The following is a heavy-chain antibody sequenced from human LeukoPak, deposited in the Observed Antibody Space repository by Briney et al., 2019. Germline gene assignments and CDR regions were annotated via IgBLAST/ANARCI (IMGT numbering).Heavy chain of an antibody. CDR3: ARQYCSGGSCYYLP. V-gene: IGHV4-34*01. J-gene: IGHJ5*02. Sequence: PSETLSLTCAVYGGSFSGYYWSWIRQPPGKGLEWIGEINHSGSTDYNPSLKSRVTISIDTSKNQFSLKLCSVTAADTAVYYCARQYCSGGSCYYLPWGQGTLVTVSS. D-gene: IGHD2-15*01. CDR1: GGSFSGYY. CDR2: INHSGST.